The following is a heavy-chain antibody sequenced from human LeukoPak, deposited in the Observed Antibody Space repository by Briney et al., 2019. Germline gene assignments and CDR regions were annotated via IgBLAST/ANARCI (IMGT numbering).Heavy chain of an antibody. CDR1: GFTFSRSA. V-gene: IGHV3-30*02. CDR3: AKDGSWSCTD. D-gene: IGHD2-8*02. Sequence: GGSLRLSCAASGFTFSRSAIHWVRQGPGKGLEWVSYIAHHGSNKYYADSVKGRFTISRDNSKRTLYLQMNSLGADDTAVYYCAKDGSWSCTDWGQGTLVTVSS. J-gene: IGHJ4*02. CDR2: IAHHGSNK.